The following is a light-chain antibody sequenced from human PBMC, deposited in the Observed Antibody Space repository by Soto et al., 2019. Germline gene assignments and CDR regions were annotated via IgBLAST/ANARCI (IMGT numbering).Light chain of an antibody. CDR3: NQYGSSPRT. CDR2: DLS. CDR1: QSVSSTY. Sequence: EIVLTQSPGTLSLSPGESATLSCRASQSVSSTYLAWYQQKPGQAPRLLIYDLSRRTTGIPDRVSASGFGTGFTLTFRRLEPEDLGVYYCNQYGSSPRTFGQGTNLEI. J-gene: IGKJ2*02. V-gene: IGKV3-20*01.